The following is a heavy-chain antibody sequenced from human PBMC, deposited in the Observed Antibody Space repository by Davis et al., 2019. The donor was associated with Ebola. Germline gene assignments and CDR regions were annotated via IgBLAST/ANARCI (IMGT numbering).Heavy chain of an antibody. CDR3: ARPQLLSNWFDP. CDR2: IIPILGIA. CDR1: GGTFSSYA. Sequence: AASVKVSCKASGGTFSSYAISWVRRAPGQGLEWMGRIIPILGIANYAQKFQGRVTITADKSTSTAYMELSSLRSEDTAVYYCARPQLLSNWFDPWGQGTLVTVSS. J-gene: IGHJ5*02. V-gene: IGHV1-69*04. D-gene: IGHD2-2*01.